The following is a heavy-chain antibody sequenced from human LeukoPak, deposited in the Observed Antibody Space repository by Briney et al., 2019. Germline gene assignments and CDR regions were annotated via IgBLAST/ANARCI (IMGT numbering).Heavy chain of an antibody. Sequence: ASVKVSCKTSGYTFISYGISWVRQAPGQGLEWMGWISAYKGNTNYAQKLQGRVTMTTDTSTSTAYMELRSLRSDDTAVYYCVRWGSANGFDIWGQGTMVTVSS. CDR2: ISAYKGNT. CDR3: VRWGSANGFDI. D-gene: IGHD3-16*01. CDR1: GYTFISYG. J-gene: IGHJ3*02. V-gene: IGHV1-18*01.